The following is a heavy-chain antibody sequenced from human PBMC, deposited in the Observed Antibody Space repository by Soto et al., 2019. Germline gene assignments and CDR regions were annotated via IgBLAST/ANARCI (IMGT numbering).Heavy chain of an antibody. D-gene: IGHD5-18*01. J-gene: IGHJ4*02. CDR3: GRIPRYSFPTSDPLDN. Sequence: QVHLLQSGPEMKKPGSSVTVSCKASGGTFNTYTFSWVRRAPGQGLEWMGSIIPIFGSANYAPRFQGRLSITADQSATTTYMELTSLTSGDTAFYYCGRIPRYSFPTSDPLDNWGQGTLVTVSS. CDR1: GGTFNTYT. CDR2: IIPIFGSA. V-gene: IGHV1-69*08.